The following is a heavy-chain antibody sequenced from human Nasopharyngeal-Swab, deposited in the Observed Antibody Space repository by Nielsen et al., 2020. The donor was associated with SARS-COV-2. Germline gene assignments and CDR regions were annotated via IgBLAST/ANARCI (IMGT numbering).Heavy chain of an antibody. J-gene: IGHJ3*02. CDR3: ASNPLYCSSTSCYHDAFDI. CDR2: ISAYNGNT. CDR1: GYTFTSYG. V-gene: IGHV1-18*01. Sequence: DSVKVSCKASGYTFTSYGISWVRQAPGQGLEWMGWISAYNGNTNYAQKLQGRVTMTTDTSTSTAYMELRSLRSDDTAVYYCASNPLYCSSTSCYHDAFDIWGQGTMVTVSS. D-gene: IGHD2-2*01.